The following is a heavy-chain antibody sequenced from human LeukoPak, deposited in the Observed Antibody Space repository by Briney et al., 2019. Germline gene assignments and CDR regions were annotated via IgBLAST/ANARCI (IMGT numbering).Heavy chain of an antibody. CDR1: GGSISNYY. CDR3: ARATTYGDADY. J-gene: IGHJ4*02. Sequence: TWETLSLTCTVSGGSISNYYCSWIRQPPGKGLQWIGYMYSSGTTNYNPSLKSRVTISVDTSKNRFSLTLSSVTAADTAVYYCARATTYGDADYWGQGTLVTVSS. D-gene: IGHD4-17*01. V-gene: IGHV4-59*01. CDR2: MYSSGTT.